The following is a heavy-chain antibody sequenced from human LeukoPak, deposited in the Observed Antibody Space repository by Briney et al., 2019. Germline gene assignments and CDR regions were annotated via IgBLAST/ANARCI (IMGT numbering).Heavy chain of an antibody. Sequence: GWCLRPSCPASALTFSIYSVSCVRLDPGKGRGWVLSISSRSSYIYYADSGKDRVTISRNNAKNSLYLQMNSLRAEDTAVYYCARDPDNYDSSGSYWGQGTLVTVSS. J-gene: IGHJ4*02. CDR2: ISSRSSYI. CDR3: ARDPDNYDSSGSY. D-gene: IGHD3-22*01. V-gene: IGHV3-21*01. CDR1: ALTFSIYS.